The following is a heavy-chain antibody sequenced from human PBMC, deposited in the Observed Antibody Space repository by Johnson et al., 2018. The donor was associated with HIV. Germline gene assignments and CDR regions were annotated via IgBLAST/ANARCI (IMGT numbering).Heavy chain of an antibody. D-gene: IGHD5-12*01. CDR3: ASTIDIVPTGRSYDAFDI. V-gene: IGHV3-53*01. Sequence: VQLVESGGGLIQPGGSLRLSCAASGFTVSSNYMSWVRQAPGKGLEWVSVIYSGGSTYYADSVKGRFTISRDDSKNTLYLQMNSLKTEDTAVYYCASTIDIVPTGRSYDAFDIWGQGTLVTVSS. CDR1: GFTVSSNY. J-gene: IGHJ3*02. CDR2: IYSGGST.